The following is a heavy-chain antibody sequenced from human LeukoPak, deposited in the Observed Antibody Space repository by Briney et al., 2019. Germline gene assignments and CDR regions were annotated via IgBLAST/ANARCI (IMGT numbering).Heavy chain of an antibody. CDR2: INPHSGGT. D-gene: IGHD2-21*02. J-gene: IGHJ4*02. CDR1: GFTFTGYY. Sequence: ASVKVSCKASGFTFTGYYIHWVRQAPGQGLEWMGYINPHSGGTNSPQKFQGRVTVTTDTSISAAYMELSSLISDDTAMYYCVREGNELLSKNFDYWGQGTLVTVSS. V-gene: IGHV1-2*02. CDR3: VREGNELLSKNFDY.